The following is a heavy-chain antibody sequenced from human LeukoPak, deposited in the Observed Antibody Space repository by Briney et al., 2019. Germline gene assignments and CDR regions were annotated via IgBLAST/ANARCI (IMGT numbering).Heavy chain of an antibody. V-gene: IGHV4-59*01. D-gene: IGHD6-19*01. Sequence: SETLSLTCTVSGGSISSYYWSWIRQPPGKGLEWIGYIYYSGSTNYNPSLKSRVTISVDTSKNQFSLKLSSVTAADAAVYYCARRYSSGWSDAFDIWGQGTMVTVSS. CDR1: GGSISSYY. CDR3: ARRYSSGWSDAFDI. CDR2: IYYSGST. J-gene: IGHJ3*02.